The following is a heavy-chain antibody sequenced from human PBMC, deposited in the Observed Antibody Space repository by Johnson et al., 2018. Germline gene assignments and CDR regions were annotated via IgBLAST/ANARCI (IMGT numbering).Heavy chain of an antibody. CDR3: AKSGRMSDAFDI. V-gene: IGHV3-23*04. CDR1: GFTFSSYA. J-gene: IGHJ3*02. CDR2: ISSRGVST. D-gene: IGHD6-25*01. Sequence: DQLVQAGGGLLRPGGTLGLSCVASGFTFSSYAMSCVRQAPGKGLEWVSTISSRGVSTYYADSVKGRFTISRDNSRNTLYLQMNSLSAEDTAVYYCAKSGRMSDAFDIWGQGTMVTVSS.